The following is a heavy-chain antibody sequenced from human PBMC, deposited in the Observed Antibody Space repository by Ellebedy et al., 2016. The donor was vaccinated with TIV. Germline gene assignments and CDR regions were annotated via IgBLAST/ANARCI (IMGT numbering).Heavy chain of an antibody. J-gene: IGHJ5*01. CDR1: GCSISSSTDY. Sequence: SETLSLXXSVSGCSISSSTDYLGWIRQPPGKGLEGIGCISYSGLTYYSPSLKSRVTIALDTSKNQISLTLTSVTAAETAVYYCAKYAAGKYGDSWGQGTLLTGSS. D-gene: IGHD6-19*01. CDR3: AKYAAGKYGDS. V-gene: IGHV4-39*07. CDR2: ISYSGLT.